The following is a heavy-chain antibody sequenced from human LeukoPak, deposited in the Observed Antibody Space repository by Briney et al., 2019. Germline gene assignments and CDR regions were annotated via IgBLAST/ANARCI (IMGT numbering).Heavy chain of an antibody. V-gene: IGHV4-59*08. Sequence: PSETLSLTCTVYGGSISNYYWTWIRQPPGKGLEWIGYSYYSGSTKYNPSLKSRVTISVDTSKNRFSLKLSSVTAADTAVYYCARKTYCSGGRCYGENWFDPWGQGTLVTVSS. CDR1: GGSISNYY. CDR2: SYYSGST. D-gene: IGHD2-15*01. J-gene: IGHJ5*02. CDR3: ARKTYCSGGRCYGENWFDP.